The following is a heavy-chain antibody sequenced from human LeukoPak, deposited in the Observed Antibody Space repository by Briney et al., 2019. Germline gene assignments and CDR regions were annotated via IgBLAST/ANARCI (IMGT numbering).Heavy chain of an antibody. CDR3: AKNLRYTGSWQYDY. CDR1: GFTFSSYA. J-gene: IGHJ4*02. V-gene: IGHV3-23*01. CDR2: ISASAGTT. D-gene: IGHD1-26*01. Sequence: TGGSLRLSCAASGFTFSSYAITWVRQAPGEGLEWVSVISASAGTTYYADSVKGRFTISRDNSKNTLYLQMNGLTAEDTAIYYCAKNLRYTGSWQYDYWGQGTLVTVSS.